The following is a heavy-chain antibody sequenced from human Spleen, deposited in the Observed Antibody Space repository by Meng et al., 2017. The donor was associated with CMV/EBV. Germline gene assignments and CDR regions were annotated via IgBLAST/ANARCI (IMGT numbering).Heavy chain of an antibody. CDR2: IYYSGST. CDR3: ARGGFGWNSSSWYKWFDP. Sequence: SETLSLTCTVSGGSVSSGSYYWSWIRQPPGKGLEWIGYIYYSGSTNYNPSLKSRVTISVDTSKNQFSLKLSSVTAADTAVYYCARGGFGWNSSSWYKWFDPWGQGTLVTVSS. D-gene: IGHD6-13*01. J-gene: IGHJ5*02. CDR1: GGSVSSGSYY. V-gene: IGHV4-61*01.